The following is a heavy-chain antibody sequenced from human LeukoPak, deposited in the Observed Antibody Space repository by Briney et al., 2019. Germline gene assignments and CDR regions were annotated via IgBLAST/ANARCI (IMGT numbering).Heavy chain of an antibody. CDR1: GGSFSGYY. V-gene: IGHV4-34*01. D-gene: IGHD3-10*01. CDR2: INHSRST. CDR3: ATTNVLLWFGELSKTAYFDY. Sequence: SETLSLTCAVYGGSFSGYYWSWIRQPPGKGLEWIGEINHSRSTNYNPSLKSRVTISVDTSKNQFSLKLSSVTAADTAVYYCATTNVLLWFGELSKTAYFDYWGQGTLVTVSS. J-gene: IGHJ4*02.